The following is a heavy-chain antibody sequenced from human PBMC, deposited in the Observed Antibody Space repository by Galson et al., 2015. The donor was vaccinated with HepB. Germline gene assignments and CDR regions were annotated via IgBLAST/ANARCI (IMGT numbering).Heavy chain of an antibody. CDR2: ISSSSSYI. Sequence: SLRLSCAASGFAFSSYSMNWVRQAPGKGLEWVSSISSSSSYIYYADSVKGRFTISRDNAKNSLYLQMNSLRAEDTAVYYCAREGGYYDSSGYYYPYPGQEAPYGMDVWGQGTTVTVSS. CDR1: GFAFSSYS. CDR3: AREGGYYDSSGYYYPYPGQEAPYGMDV. V-gene: IGHV3-21*01. J-gene: IGHJ6*02. D-gene: IGHD3-22*01.